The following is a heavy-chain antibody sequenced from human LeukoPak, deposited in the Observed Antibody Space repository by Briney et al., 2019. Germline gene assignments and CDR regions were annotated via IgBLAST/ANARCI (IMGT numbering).Heavy chain of an antibody. V-gene: IGHV3-23*01. J-gene: IGHJ4*02. D-gene: IGHD1-26*01. Sequence: TGGSLRLSCAASGFTFSSYAMSWVRQAPGKGLEWVSAISGSGGSTYYADSVKGRFTISRDNSKNTLYLQMNSLRAEDTAVYYCAKDSEWELLRYFDYWGQGTLVTVSS. CDR1: GFTFSSYA. CDR2: ISGSGGST. CDR3: AKDSEWELLRYFDY.